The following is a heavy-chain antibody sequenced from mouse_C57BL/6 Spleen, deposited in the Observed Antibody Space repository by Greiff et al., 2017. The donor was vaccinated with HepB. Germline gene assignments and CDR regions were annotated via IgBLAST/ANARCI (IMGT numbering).Heavy chain of an antibody. J-gene: IGHJ4*01. CDR3: ARNVYYYGSSYEAMDY. Sequence: VNVVESGPGLVQPSQSLSITCTVSGFSLTSYGVHWVRQSPGKGLEWLGVIWSGGSTDYNAAFISRLSISKDNSKSQVFFKMNSLQADDTAIYYCARNVYYYGSSYEAMDYWGQGTSVTVSS. CDR2: IWSGGST. V-gene: IGHV2-2*01. D-gene: IGHD1-1*01. CDR1: GFSLTSYG.